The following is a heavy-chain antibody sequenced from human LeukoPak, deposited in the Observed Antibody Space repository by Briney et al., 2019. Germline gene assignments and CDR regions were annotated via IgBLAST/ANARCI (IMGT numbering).Heavy chain of an antibody. Sequence: PGGSLRLSCAASGFTFSSYAMSWVRQAPGKGLEWVSAISGSGGSTYYADSVKGRFTISRDNSKNTLYLQMNSLRAEDTAVYYCVKGSYCGGDCYGDYFDYWGQGTLVTVSS. J-gene: IGHJ4*02. V-gene: IGHV3-23*01. CDR3: VKGSYCGGDCYGDYFDY. CDR2: ISGSGGST. D-gene: IGHD2-21*01. CDR1: GFTFSSYA.